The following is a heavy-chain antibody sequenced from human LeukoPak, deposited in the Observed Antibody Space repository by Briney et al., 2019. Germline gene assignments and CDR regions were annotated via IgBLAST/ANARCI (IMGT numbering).Heavy chain of an antibody. V-gene: IGHV4-31*03. CDR1: GGSISSGGYY. CDR3: ARSPHSSGWFDY. Sequence: SETLSLTCTVSGGSISSGGYYWSWIRQHPGKGLEWIGYIYYSGSTYYNPSLKSRVTISVDTSKNQFSLKLSSVTAADTAVYYCARSPHSSGWFDYWGQGALVTVSS. J-gene: IGHJ4*02. CDR2: IYYSGST. D-gene: IGHD6-19*01.